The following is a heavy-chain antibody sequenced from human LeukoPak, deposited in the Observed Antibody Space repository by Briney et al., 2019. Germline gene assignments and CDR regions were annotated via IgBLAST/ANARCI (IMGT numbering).Heavy chain of an antibody. CDR3: ARGAYYYED. CDR2: ISSSSSTI. J-gene: IGHJ4*02. V-gene: IGHV3-48*01. Sequence: GGSLRLSCAASGFTFSSHAMSWVRQAPGKGLEWVSYISSSSSTIYYADSVKGRFTISRDNAKNSLYLQMNSLRAEDTAVYYCARGAYYYEDWGQGTLVTVSS. CDR1: GFTFSSHA. D-gene: IGHD3-22*01.